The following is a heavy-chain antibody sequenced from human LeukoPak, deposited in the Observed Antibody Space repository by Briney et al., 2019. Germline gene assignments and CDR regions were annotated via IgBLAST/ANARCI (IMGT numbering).Heavy chain of an antibody. CDR3: ARKTMVRGVIIKRLNWFDP. Sequence: PSETLSLTCTVSGASISSYYWSWIRQPPGKGLEWIGYISNHGSANYNPSLNSRVTISVGTSKNQFFLELSSVTAADTAVYYCARKTMVRGVIIKRLNWFDPWGQGTLVTVSS. V-gene: IGHV4-59*12. D-gene: IGHD3-10*01. CDR2: ISNHGSA. CDR1: GASISSYY. J-gene: IGHJ5*02.